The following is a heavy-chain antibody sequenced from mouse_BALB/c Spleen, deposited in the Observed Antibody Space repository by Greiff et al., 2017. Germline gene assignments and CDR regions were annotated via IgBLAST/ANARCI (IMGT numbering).Heavy chain of an antibody. V-gene: IGHV1-4*02. J-gene: IGHJ3*01. Sequence: QVQLQQSAAELARPGASVKMSCKASGYTFTSYTMHWVKQRPGQGLEWIGYINPSSGYTEYNQKFKDKTTLTADKSSSTAYMQLSSLTSEDSAVYYCARSRYYGSSYGFAYWGQGTLVTVSA. CDR1: GYTFTSYT. CDR2: INPSSGYT. CDR3: ARSRYYGSSYGFAY. D-gene: IGHD1-1*01.